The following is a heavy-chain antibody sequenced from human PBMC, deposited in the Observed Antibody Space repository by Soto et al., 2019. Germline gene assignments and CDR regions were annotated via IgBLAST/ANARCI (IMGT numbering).Heavy chain of an antibody. CDR1: GASIRRGDHY. D-gene: IGHD3-9*01. Sequence: SETLSLTCTVSGASIRRGDHYWSWIRQPPGKGLEWIGYIYYSGSTYYNPSLKSRVTISVDTSKNQFSLKLTSVTAADTAVYYCARVDILTVYGCVDVWGQGTTATVSS. CDR3: ARVDILTVYGCVDV. J-gene: IGHJ6*02. V-gene: IGHV4-30-4*01. CDR2: IYYSGST.